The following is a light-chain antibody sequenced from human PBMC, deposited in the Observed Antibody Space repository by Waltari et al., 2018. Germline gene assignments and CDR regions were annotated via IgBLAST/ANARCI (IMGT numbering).Light chain of an antibody. CDR1: QTISSN. CDR2: GAS. Sequence: EIVMTQSPATLSVSPGDRATLSCRASQTISSNLAWYQQRPGQAPRLLIYGASNRATGIPARFSGTGSGTEFTLTFSSLQSEDFAVYYCQQYNNWPPLFTFGPGTKVDMK. CDR3: QQYNNWPPLFT. V-gene: IGKV3D-15*01. J-gene: IGKJ3*01.